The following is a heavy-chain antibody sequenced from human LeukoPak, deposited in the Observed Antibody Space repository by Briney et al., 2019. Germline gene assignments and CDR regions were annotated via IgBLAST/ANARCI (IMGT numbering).Heavy chain of an antibody. D-gene: IGHD3-22*01. Sequence: GESLKISCKGSGYSFTSYWIGWVRQMPGKGLEWMGIIYPGDSDTRYSPSFQGQVTISADKSISTAYLQWSSLKASDTAMYYCATRYYYDSSGYSGAFDIWGQGTMVTVSS. CDR3: ATRYYYDSSGYSGAFDI. V-gene: IGHV5-51*03. CDR2: IYPGDSDT. CDR1: GYSFTSYW. J-gene: IGHJ3*02.